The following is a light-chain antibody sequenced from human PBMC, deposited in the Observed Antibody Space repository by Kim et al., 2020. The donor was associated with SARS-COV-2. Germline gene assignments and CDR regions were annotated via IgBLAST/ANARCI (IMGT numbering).Light chain of an antibody. CDR3: QQYSIYWT. V-gene: IGKV1-13*02. J-gene: IGKJ1*01. CDR1: QGISSA. Sequence: IQMTQSPSTLSASVGDRVSITCRASQGISSALAWYQQKPGKAPKLLIYGASSLESAVPSRFSGSGSGTEFTLTISSLQPDDVATYYYQQYSIYWTFGQGTKVDIK. CDR2: GAS.